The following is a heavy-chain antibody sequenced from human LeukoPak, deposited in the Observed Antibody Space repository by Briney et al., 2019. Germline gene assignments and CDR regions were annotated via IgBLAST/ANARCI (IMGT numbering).Heavy chain of an antibody. CDR2: INTDGSST. Sequence: GGSLRLSCAASAFTFSSNWMHWVRQAPGKGLVWVSRINTDGSSTSYADSVKGRFTISRDNAKNTLYLQMNGLRVEDTAVYYCASRSINWYRGNNWFDPWGQGTLVTVSS. CDR1: AFTFSSNW. D-gene: IGHD6-13*01. J-gene: IGHJ5*02. CDR3: ASRSINWYRGNNWFDP. V-gene: IGHV3-74*01.